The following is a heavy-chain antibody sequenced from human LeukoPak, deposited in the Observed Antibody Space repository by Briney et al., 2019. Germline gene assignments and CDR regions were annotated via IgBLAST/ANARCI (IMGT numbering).Heavy chain of an antibody. V-gene: IGHV3-15*01. CDR3: TTDSGHDYGDYRGAFDI. J-gene: IGHJ3*02. CDR1: GFTFSNAW. Sequence: PGGSLRLSRAASGFTFSNAWMSWVRQAPGKGLEWVGRIKSKIDGGTTDYTAPVKGRFIISRDDSKNTLSLQMNSLKTEDTAVYYCTTDSGHDYGDYRGAFDIWGQGTMVTVSS. D-gene: IGHD4-17*01. CDR2: IKSKIDGGTT.